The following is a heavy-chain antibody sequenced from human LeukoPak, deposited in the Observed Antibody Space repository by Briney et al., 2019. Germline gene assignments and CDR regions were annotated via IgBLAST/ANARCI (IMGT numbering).Heavy chain of an antibody. CDR1: GGSISSSSYY. Sequence: SETLSLTCTVSGGSISSSSYYWGWIRQPPGKGLEWIGSIYYSGSTYYNPSLKSRVAISVDTSKNQFSLKLSSVTAADTAVYYCAEASHSSGYYPHDAFDIWGQGTMVTVSS. V-gene: IGHV4-39*07. CDR3: AEASHSSGYYPHDAFDI. CDR2: IYYSGST. D-gene: IGHD3-22*01. J-gene: IGHJ3*02.